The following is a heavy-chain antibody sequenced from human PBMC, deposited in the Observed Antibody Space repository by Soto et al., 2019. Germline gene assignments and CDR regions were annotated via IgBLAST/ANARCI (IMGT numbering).Heavy chain of an antibody. V-gene: IGHV3-11*06. CDR3: AKDRDSSGWYRFHFDAFDI. D-gene: IGHD6-19*01. J-gene: IGHJ3*02. Sequence: GSLRISGVVSECKMSAYYMAWIRQAPGRGLEWIACIKGDSTYRLEADSVKGRFTISRDNSKNTLYLQMNSLRAEDTAVYYCAKDRDSSGWYRFHFDAFDIWGQGTMVTVSS. CDR1: ECKMSAYY. CDR2: IKGDSTY.